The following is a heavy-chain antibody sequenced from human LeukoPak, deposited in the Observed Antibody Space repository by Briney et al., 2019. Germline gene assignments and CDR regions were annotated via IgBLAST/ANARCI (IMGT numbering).Heavy chain of an antibody. CDR2: IKQDGNEK. J-gene: IGHJ3*02. V-gene: IGHV3-7*01. Sequence: GGSLRLSCAASGFTFSSYWMSWVRQAPGKGLEWVANIKQDGNEKYYVDSVKGRFTISRDNAKNSLYLQMNSLRAEDTAVYYCARVYSSSSGKAFDIWGQGTMVTVSS. CDR3: ARVYSSSSGKAFDI. CDR1: GFTFSSYW. D-gene: IGHD6-6*01.